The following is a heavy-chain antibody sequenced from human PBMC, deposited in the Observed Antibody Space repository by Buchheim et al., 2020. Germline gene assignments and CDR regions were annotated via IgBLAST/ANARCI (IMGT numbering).Heavy chain of an antibody. Sequence: EVQLLESGGGLVQPGGSLRLSCAASGFTFSSYAMSWVRQAPGKGLEWVSAISGSGGSTYSADSVKGRFTISRDNPQNTLYLQMNSLRAEDTAVYYCAKDLEYGDYVGGGIDPWGQGTL. J-gene: IGHJ5*02. CDR1: GFTFSSYA. CDR2: ISGSGGST. CDR3: AKDLEYGDYVGGGIDP. V-gene: IGHV3-23*01. D-gene: IGHD4-17*01.